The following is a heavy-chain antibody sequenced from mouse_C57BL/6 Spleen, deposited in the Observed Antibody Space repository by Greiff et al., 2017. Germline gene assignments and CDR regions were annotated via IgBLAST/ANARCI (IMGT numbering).Heavy chain of an antibody. Sequence: QVQLQQSGAELVRPGTSVKVSCKASGYAFTNYLIEWVKQRPGQGLEWIGVINPGSGGTNYNEKFKGKATLTADKSSSTAYMQLSSLTSEDSAVYFCARGGGDSHYFDYWGQGTTLTVSS. V-gene: IGHV1-54*01. CDR1: GYAFTNYL. CDR2: INPGSGGT. J-gene: IGHJ2*01. CDR3: ARGGGDSHYFDY. D-gene: IGHD2-13*01.